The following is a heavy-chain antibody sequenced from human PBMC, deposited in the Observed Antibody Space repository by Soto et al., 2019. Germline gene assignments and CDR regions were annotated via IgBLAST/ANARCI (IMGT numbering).Heavy chain of an antibody. CDR1: GGTFSSYA. D-gene: IGHD3-22*01. J-gene: IGHJ3*02. Sequence: SVKVSCKASGGTFSSYAISWVRQAPGQGLEWMGGIIPIFGTANYAQKFQGRVTITADESTSTAYMELSSLRSEDTAVYYCAREIYDSSGSNAFDIWGQGTMVTVSS. CDR3: AREIYDSSGSNAFDI. V-gene: IGHV1-69*13. CDR2: IIPIFGTA.